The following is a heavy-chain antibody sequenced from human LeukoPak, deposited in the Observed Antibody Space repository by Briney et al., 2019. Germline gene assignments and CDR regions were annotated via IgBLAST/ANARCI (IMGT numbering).Heavy chain of an antibody. CDR2: ISSSSSYI. CDR1: GFTFSNYS. V-gene: IGHV3-21*01. CDR3: ARSIAAAVYFDY. J-gene: IGHJ4*02. D-gene: IGHD6-13*01. Sequence: PGGSLRLSCAASGFTFSNYSMNWVRQAPGKGLEWVSSISSSSSYIYYADSVKGRFTISRDNAKNSLYLQMNSLRAEDTAVYYCARSIAAAVYFDYWGQGTLVTVSS.